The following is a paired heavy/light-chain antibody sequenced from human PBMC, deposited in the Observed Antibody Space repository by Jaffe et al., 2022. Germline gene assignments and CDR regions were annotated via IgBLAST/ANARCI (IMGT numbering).Heavy chain of an antibody. CDR1: GYSISSGYY. Sequence: QVQLQESGPGLVKPSETLSLTCAVSGYSISSGYYWGWIRQPPGKGLEWIGSIYHSGSTYYNPSLKSRVTISVDTSKNQFSLKLSSVTAADTAVYYCARGLAYCGGDCYSVGAFDIWGQGTMVTVSS. V-gene: IGHV4-38-2*01. D-gene: IGHD2-21*02. J-gene: IGHJ3*02. CDR3: ARGLAYCGGDCYSVGAFDI. CDR2: IYHSGST.
Light chain of an antibody. Sequence: QSALTQPPSASGSPGQSVTISCTGTSSDVGGYNYVSWYQQHPGKAPKLMIYEVSKRPSGVPDRFSGSKSGNTASLTVSGLQAEDEADYYCSSYAGRSKVFGGGTKLTVL. J-gene: IGLJ2*01. CDR2: EVS. CDR1: SSDVGGYNY. CDR3: SSYAGRSKV. V-gene: IGLV2-8*01.